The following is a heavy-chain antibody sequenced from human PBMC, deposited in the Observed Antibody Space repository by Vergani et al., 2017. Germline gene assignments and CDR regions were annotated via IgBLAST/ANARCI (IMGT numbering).Heavy chain of an antibody. CDR1: GYSFTSYW. V-gene: IGHV5-51*03. CDR2: IYPGDSDT. J-gene: IGHJ6*02. Sequence: EVQLVQSGAEVKTPGESLTLSCKGSGYSFTSYWIGWVRQMPGKGLEWLGIIYPGDSDTRYSPSFQGQVTIPADKSISTAYLQWSSLKASDTAMYYCASAAGGEGYYGSGSPTYYYYGMDVWGQGTTVTVSS. D-gene: IGHD3-10*01. CDR3: ASAAGGEGYYGSGSPTYYYYGMDV.